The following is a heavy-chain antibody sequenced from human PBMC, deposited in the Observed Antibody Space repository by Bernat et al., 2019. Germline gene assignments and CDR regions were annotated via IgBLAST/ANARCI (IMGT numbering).Heavy chain of an antibody. Sequence: QVQLVESGGGVVQPGRSLRLSCAASGFTFSSYGMHWVRQAPGKGLEWVAVISYDGSNKYYADSVKGRFTISRDNSKNTLYLQMNSLRAEDTAVYYCAREGGATTSLDYWGQGTLVTVSS. CDR3: AREGGATTSLDY. V-gene: IGHV3-30*03. J-gene: IGHJ4*02. D-gene: IGHD1-26*01. CDR2: ISYDGSNK. CDR1: GFTFSSYG.